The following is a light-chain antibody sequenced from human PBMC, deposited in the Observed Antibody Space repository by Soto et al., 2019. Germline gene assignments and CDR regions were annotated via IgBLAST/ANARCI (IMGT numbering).Light chain of an antibody. CDR3: CSYAGSSTLV. CDR2: EGS. Sequence: QSVLTQPASVSGSPGQSITLSCTGTSSDLGSYNLVSWYQQHPGKAPKLMIYEGSKRPSGVSYRFSGSKSGNTASLTISGLQTEDEADYYCCSYAGSSTLVFGTGTKVTVL. V-gene: IGLV2-23*01. CDR1: SSDLGSYNL. J-gene: IGLJ1*01.